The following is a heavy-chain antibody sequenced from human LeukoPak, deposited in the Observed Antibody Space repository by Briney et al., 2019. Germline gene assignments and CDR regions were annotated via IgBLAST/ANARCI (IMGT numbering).Heavy chain of an antibody. V-gene: IGHV5-51*01. CDR2: IYPGDSDT. CDR1: GYSFTSYW. CDR3: ARLWYDILTGYLNLFDY. D-gene: IGHD3-9*01. J-gene: IGHJ4*02. Sequence: GESLKISCKGSGYSFTSYWIGWVRQMPGKGLEWMGIIYPGDSDTKYSPSFRGQVTISADKSISTAYLQWSSLKASDTAMYYCARLWYDILTGYLNLFDYWGQGTLVTVSS.